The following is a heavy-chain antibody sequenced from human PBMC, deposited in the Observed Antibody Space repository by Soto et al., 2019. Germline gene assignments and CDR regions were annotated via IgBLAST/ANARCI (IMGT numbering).Heavy chain of an antibody. CDR2: ISYDGSNK. V-gene: IGHV3-30*18. Sequence: GGSLRLSCAASGFTFSSYGMHWVRQAPGKGLEWVAVISYDGSNKYYADSVKGRFTISRDNSKNTLYLQMNSLRAEDTAVYYCAKSGYWGYCSGGSCYPRWYYFDYWGQGTLVTVSS. J-gene: IGHJ4*02. CDR1: GFTFSSYG. D-gene: IGHD2-15*01. CDR3: AKSGYWGYCSGGSCYPRWYYFDY.